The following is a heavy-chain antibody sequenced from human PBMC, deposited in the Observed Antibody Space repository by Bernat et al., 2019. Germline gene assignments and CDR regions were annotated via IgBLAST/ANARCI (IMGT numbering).Heavy chain of an antibody. J-gene: IGHJ4*02. V-gene: IGHV3-30-3*01. CDR3: ARDRRGGSSWFPNSAFDS. D-gene: IGHD6-13*01. CDR2: ILYDGSNK. CDR1: GFTFSSYS. Sequence: QVQLVESGGGVVQPGRSLRLSCAASGFTFSSYSIHWVHQAPGKGLEWVAVILYDGSNKYFADSVKGRFTISRDNSKNTLYLQMNILRAEDTAVYYCARDRRGGSSWFPNSAFDSWGQGTLVTVSS.